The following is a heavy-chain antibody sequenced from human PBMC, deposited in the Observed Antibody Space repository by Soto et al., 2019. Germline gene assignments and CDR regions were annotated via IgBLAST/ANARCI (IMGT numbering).Heavy chain of an antibody. CDR1: GFTFSSYA. CDR2: ISGSGGST. J-gene: IGHJ6*02. D-gene: IGHD1-1*01. CDR3: AKEGLQLVPEGDYYYYGMDV. V-gene: IGHV3-23*01. Sequence: GGSLRLSCAASGFTFSSYAMSWVRQAPGKGLEWVSAISGSGGSTYYADSVKGRFTISRDNSKNTLYLQMNSLRAEDTAVYYCAKEGLQLVPEGDYYYYGMDVWGQGTTVTV.